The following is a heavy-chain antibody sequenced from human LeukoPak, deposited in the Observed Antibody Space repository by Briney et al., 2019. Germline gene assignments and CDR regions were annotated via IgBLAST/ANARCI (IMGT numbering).Heavy chain of an antibody. CDR1: GYTFTSYA. J-gene: IGHJ4*02. V-gene: IGHV7-4-1*02. CDR3: ARFRLGYSSFLYYFDY. Sequence: ASVTVSCTASGYTFTSYAMNWVRQAPGQGLEWMGWINTNTGDPTYAQGFTGRFVFSLDTSVSTAYLQISSLKAEDTAVYYCARFRLGYSSFLYYFDYWGQGTLVTVSS. CDR2: INTNTGDP. D-gene: IGHD6-6*01.